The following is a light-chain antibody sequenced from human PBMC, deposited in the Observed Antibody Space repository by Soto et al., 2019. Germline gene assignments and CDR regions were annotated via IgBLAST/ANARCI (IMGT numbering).Light chain of an antibody. Sequence: QSALTQPASVSGSPGQSITISCAGTSADIGAFNYVSWYQHHPGKAPKLLIYDVSDRPSGVSTRFSASKSANTASLTISGLQADDEADYYCSSYSTSSVLVFGRGTKLTVL. V-gene: IGLV2-14*03. J-gene: IGLJ2*01. CDR3: SSYSTSSVLV. CDR1: SADIGAFNY. CDR2: DVS.